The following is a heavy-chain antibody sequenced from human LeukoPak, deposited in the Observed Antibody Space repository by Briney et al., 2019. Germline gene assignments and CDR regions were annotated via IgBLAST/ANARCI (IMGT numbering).Heavy chain of an antibody. CDR2: IYPGDSDT. D-gene: IGHD3-9*01. CDR3: ARPLRYFDWLLAFDI. V-gene: IGHV5-51*01. CDR1: GYSFTSYW. J-gene: IGHJ3*02. Sequence: GESLQISCKGSGYSFTSYWIGWVRQLPGKGLEWMGIIYPGDSDTRYSPSFQGQVTISADKSISTAYLQWSSLKASDTATYYCARPLRYFDWLLAFDIWGQGTMVTVSS.